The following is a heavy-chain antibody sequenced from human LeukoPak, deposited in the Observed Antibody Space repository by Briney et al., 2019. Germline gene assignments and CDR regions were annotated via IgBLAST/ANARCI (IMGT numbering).Heavy chain of an antibody. Sequence: PGGSLRLSCAASGFIFSSYGMHWVRQAPGKGLEWISYMSSSGSTIYYADSVRGRFTISRDNAQNSLYLQMNSLRAEDTAFYYCARGSSNWPYAFDIWGHGTMVIVSS. CDR3: ARGSSNWPYAFDI. D-gene: IGHD6-13*01. CDR1: GFIFSSYG. V-gene: IGHV3-48*04. CDR2: MSSSGSTI. J-gene: IGHJ3*02.